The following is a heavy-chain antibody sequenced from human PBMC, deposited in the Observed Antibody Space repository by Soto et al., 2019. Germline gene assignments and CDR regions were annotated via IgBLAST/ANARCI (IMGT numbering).Heavy chain of an antibody. CDR3: ANSWTTLTTGFDF. D-gene: IGHD4-17*01. CDR1: GFTFSNYA. V-gene: IGHV3-30*18. CDR2: ISSDGSEK. J-gene: IGHJ4*02. Sequence: GGSLRLSCVATGFTFSNYAMHWVRQAPGKGLGWVAVISSDGSEKYYLDSVRDRFTISRDNSKNTLYLQMNNLRPEDTAMYYCANSWTTLTTGFDFWGQGALVTVSS.